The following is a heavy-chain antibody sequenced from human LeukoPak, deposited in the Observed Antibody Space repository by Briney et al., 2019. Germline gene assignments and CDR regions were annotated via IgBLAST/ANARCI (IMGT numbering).Heavy chain of an antibody. Sequence: GGSLRLSCAASGFTFSSYGMHWVRQAPGKGLEWASAISGSGGSTYYADSVKGRFTISRDNSKNTLYLQMNSLRAEDTAVYYCAKELTPPGYYDYVWGSYRPYGMDVWGQGTTVTVSS. V-gene: IGHV3-23*01. J-gene: IGHJ6*02. CDR3: AKELTPPGYYDYVWGSYRPYGMDV. CDR1: GFTFSSYG. D-gene: IGHD3-16*02. CDR2: ISGSGGST.